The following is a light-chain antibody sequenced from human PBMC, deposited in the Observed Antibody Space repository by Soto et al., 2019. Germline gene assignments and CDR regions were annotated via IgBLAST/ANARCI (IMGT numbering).Light chain of an antibody. V-gene: IGKV3-15*01. CDR1: QSVSSN. CDR3: QQYNNWPRT. CDR2: GAS. J-gene: IGKJ1*01. Sequence: EIVMTQSPATLSVSPGERATLSCRASQSVSSNLAWYLQKPGQAPRLLIYGASTRATGIPARFSGSGSGIEFTLTISSLQSEDFAVYYCQQYNNWPRTSGQGTKVEIK.